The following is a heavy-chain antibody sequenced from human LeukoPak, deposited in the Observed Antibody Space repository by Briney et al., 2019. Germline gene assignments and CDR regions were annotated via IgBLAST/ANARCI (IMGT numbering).Heavy chain of an antibody. CDR3: AKDGSRAPAGIDWFDP. D-gene: IGHD3-10*01. V-gene: IGHV3-23*01. CDR1: GFTFTSSA. Sequence: GGSLRLSYAATGFTFTSSAMSWVRKAPGEGREWGSDIIGSGGSTYYADSVKGRFTIARDNSKNRLYLQMNSLRAEDTAVYYCAKDGSRAPAGIDWFDPWGQGTLVTVSA. CDR2: IIGSGGST. J-gene: IGHJ5*02.